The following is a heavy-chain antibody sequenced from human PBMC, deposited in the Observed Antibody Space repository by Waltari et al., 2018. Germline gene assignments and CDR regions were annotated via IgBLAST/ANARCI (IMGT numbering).Heavy chain of an antibody. J-gene: IGHJ4*02. CDR2: INHSGST. CDR3: ARLASYSSGGDY. CDR1: GGSFSGYY. Sequence: QVQLQQWGAGLLKPSATLSLTCAVYGGSFSGYYWSWIRQPPGKGLEWIGEINHSGSTNYNPSLKSRVTISVDTSKNQFSLKLSSVTAADTAVYYCARLASYSSGGDYWGQGTLVTVSS. D-gene: IGHD6-19*01. V-gene: IGHV4-34*01.